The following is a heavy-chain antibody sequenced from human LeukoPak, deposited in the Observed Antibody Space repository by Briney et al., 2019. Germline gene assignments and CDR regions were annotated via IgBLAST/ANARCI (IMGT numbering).Heavy chain of an antibody. D-gene: IGHD3-16*01. J-gene: IGHJ4*02. CDR2: ISGSGGST. CDR1: GFTFDRYV. V-gene: IGHV3-23*01. Sequence: GGSLRLSCAASGFTFDRYVMTWVRQAPGKGLEWVSAISGSGGSTYYADSVKGRFTIYRDNSKNTLYLQMNSLRAEDTAVYYCAYLGGGPFDYWGQGTLVTVSS. CDR3: AYLGGGPFDY.